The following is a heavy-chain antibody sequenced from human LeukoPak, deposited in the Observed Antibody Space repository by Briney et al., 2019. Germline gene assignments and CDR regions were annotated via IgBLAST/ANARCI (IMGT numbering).Heavy chain of an antibody. J-gene: IGHJ4*02. Sequence: GGSLRLSCSASGFTFSSYAMHWVRQAPGKGLEYVSAISSNGGSTYYADSVKGRFTISRDNSKNTLYLQMSSLRAEDTAVYYCVKDRAYSSGWLVGGYYFDYWGQGTLVTVSS. CDR2: ISSNGGST. D-gene: IGHD6-19*01. V-gene: IGHV3-64D*06. CDR3: VKDRAYSSGWLVGGYYFDY. CDR1: GFTFSSYA.